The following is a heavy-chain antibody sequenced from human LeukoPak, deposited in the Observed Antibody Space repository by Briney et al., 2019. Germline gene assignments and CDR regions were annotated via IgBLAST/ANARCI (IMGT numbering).Heavy chain of an antibody. D-gene: IGHD6-13*01. CDR2: ISSSSSYI. CDR1: GSTFSSYS. CDR3: ARRGAAALGDDY. V-gene: IGHV3-21*01. Sequence: PGGSLRLSCAASGSTFSSYSMNWVRQAPGKGLEWVSSISSSSSYIYYADSVKGRFTISRDNAKNSLYLQMNSLRAEDTAVYYCARRGAAALGDDYWGQGTLVTVSS. J-gene: IGHJ4*02.